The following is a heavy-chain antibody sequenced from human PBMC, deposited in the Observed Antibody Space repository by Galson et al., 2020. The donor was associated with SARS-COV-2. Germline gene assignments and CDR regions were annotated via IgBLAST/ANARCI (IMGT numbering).Heavy chain of an antibody. D-gene: IGHD3-16*02. J-gene: IGHJ4*02. CDR3: AKDDYDYVWGSYRSPY. Sequence: PGKGLEWVAVIWYDGSNKYYADSVKGRFTISRDNSKNTLYLQMNSLRAEDTAVYYCAKDDYDYVWGSYRSPYWGQGTLVTVSS. CDR2: IWYDGSNK. V-gene: IGHV3-33*06.